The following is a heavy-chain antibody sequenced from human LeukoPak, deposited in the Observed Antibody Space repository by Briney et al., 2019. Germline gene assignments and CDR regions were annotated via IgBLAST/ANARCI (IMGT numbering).Heavy chain of an antibody. Sequence: PGRSLRLSCAAPGFTFSSYGMHWVRQAPGKGLEWVAVIWYDGSNKYYADSVKGRFTISRDNSKNTLYLQMNSLRAEDTAVYYCARSTLQQPPRYWGQGTLVSVSS. V-gene: IGHV3-33*01. J-gene: IGHJ1*01. CDR3: ARSTLQQPPRY. CDR1: GFTFSSYG. CDR2: IWYDGSNK. D-gene: IGHD6-13*01.